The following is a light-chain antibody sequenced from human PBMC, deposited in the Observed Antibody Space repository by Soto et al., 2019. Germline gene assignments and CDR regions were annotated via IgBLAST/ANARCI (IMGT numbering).Light chain of an antibody. V-gene: IGKV4-1*01. CDR3: QQYYSFPWT. CDR1: QSVLYSSNNQNY. Sequence: DIVMTQSPDSLTVSLGERATINCKSSQSVLYSSNNQNYLAWYQQKPGQPPKLLIYWASIRQSGVPARFSGSGSGTDFTLTISSLQAEDAAIYYCQQYYSFPWTFGHGAKVEIK. CDR2: WAS. J-gene: IGKJ1*01.